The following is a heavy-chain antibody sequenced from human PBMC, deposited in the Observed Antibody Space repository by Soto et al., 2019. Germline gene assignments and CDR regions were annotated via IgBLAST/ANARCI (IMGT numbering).Heavy chain of an antibody. CDR2: VDNDGTSA. D-gene: IGHD4-4*01. Sequence: GGSLRLSCAASGFTFTNYWMHWVRQGPGKGLVWVARVDNDGTSATYADSVKGRFTISRDNAKNTLYLQMDSLRPEDTAIYYCAREGVTNYTDYYFDLWGHGALVTVSS. J-gene: IGHJ4*01. CDR1: GFTFTNYW. V-gene: IGHV3-74*01. CDR3: AREGVTNYTDYYFDL.